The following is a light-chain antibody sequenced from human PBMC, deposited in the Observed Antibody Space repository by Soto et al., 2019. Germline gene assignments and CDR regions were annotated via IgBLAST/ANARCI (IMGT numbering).Light chain of an antibody. Sequence: EIVLTQSPATLSLSPGERATLSCRASQSVSSYLAWYQQKAGQAPRLLIYDASNRATGIPARFSGSGSGTDFTLTISSLEPEDFAVYYCQQRYSSLTFGGGTKVEI. J-gene: IGKJ4*01. CDR1: QSVSSY. V-gene: IGKV3-11*01. CDR3: QQRYSSLT. CDR2: DAS.